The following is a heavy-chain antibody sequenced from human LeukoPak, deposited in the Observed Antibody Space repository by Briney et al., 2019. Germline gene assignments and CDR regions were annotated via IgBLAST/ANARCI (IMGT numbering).Heavy chain of an antibody. CDR3: ARQTWGLTLDY. J-gene: IGHJ4*02. CDR1: GGSISSYY. D-gene: IGHD3-16*01. CDR2: IYYSGST. Sequence: SETLSLTCTVSGGSISSYYWSWIRQPPGKGLEWIGYIYYSGSTNYNPSLKSRVTISVDTSKNQFSLKLSSVTAADTAMYYCARQTWGLTLDYWGQGILVTVSS. V-gene: IGHV4-59*08.